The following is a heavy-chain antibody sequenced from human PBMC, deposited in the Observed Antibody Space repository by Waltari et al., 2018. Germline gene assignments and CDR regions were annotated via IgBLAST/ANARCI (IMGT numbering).Heavy chain of an antibody. D-gene: IGHD5-12*01. CDR1: GASITSTKHY. J-gene: IGHJ3*01. CDR3: ATYIGASVGTAAFDV. CDR2: TSYNGAT. V-gene: IGHV4-39*02. Sequence: QLQLQESGPGLVKPSETLSLTCSVSGASITSTKHYWGWTRQPPGQGLEWIATTSYNGATYSSPCLRGRVTVSRDTSMNYVSLKLGSVTAADTAVYYCATYIGASVGTAAFDVWGQGTMVTVSS.